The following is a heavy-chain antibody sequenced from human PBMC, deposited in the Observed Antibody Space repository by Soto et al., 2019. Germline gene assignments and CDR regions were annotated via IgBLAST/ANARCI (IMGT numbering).Heavy chain of an antibody. J-gene: IGHJ4*02. Sequence: PXGSLRLSCAASGFTXSSYGMHWVRQAPGKGLEWVAVIWYDGSNKYYADSVKGRFTISRDNSKKTVYLQMNSLRAEDTAVYYCARDHIALDYWGQGTQVTVSS. CDR1: GFTXSSYG. V-gene: IGHV3-33*01. CDR3: ARDHIALDY. D-gene: IGHD6-13*01. CDR2: IWYDGSNK.